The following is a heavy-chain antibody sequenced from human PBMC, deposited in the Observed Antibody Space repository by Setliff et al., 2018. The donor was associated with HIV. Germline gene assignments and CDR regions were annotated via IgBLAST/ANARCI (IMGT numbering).Heavy chain of an antibody. CDR2: ISYSGST. J-gene: IGHJ4*02. V-gene: IGHV4-39*01. CDR1: GDSISSSSYY. CDR3: ATNSDTSGYPPPPIDY. Sequence: PSETLSLTCTVSGDSISSSSYYWGWIRQPPGKGLEWIGSISYSGSTYYNPSLKSRVTISVDTSKNQFSLKLSSVTAADTAVYHCATNSDTSGYPPPPIDYWGQGTLVTVSS. D-gene: IGHD3-22*01.